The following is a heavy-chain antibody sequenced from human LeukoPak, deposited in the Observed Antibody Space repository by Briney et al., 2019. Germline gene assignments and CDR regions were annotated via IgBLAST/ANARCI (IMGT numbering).Heavy chain of an antibody. CDR2: ISYDGSNT. J-gene: IGHJ4*02. Sequence: GGSLRLSCAASGFTFSSYGMHWVRQAPGKGLEWVAVISYDGSNTYYADSVKGRFTISRDNSKNTLYLQMNSLRAEDTAVYYCAKIRGELLGPLKNWGQGTLVTVSS. V-gene: IGHV3-30*18. D-gene: IGHD1-26*01. CDR3: AKIRGELLGPLKN. CDR1: GFTFSSYG.